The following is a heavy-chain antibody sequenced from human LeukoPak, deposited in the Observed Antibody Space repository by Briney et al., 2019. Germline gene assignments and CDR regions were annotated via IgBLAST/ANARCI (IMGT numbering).Heavy chain of an antibody. CDR3: ARANYYGSGSYYSAFYMDV. J-gene: IGHJ6*03. V-gene: IGHV4-30-4*08. Sequence: SETLSLTCTVSGGSISSGDYYWSWIRQPPGKGLEWIGYIYYSGSTYYNPSLKSRVTISVDTSKNQFSLKLSSVTAADTAMYYCARANYYGSGSYYSAFYMDVWGKGTTVTVSS. D-gene: IGHD3-10*01. CDR1: GGSISSGDYY. CDR2: IYYSGST.